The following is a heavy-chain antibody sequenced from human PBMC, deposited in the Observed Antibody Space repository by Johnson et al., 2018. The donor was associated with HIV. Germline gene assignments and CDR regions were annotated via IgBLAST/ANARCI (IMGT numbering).Heavy chain of an antibody. CDR3: ARGGVKWEDHAFDI. CDR1: GFTFSSYD. D-gene: IGHD1-26*01. CDR2: IGTAGDT. V-gene: IGHV3-13*01. Sequence: VQLVESGGGLIQPGGSLRLSCAASGFTFSSYDMHWVRQATGKGLEWVSAIGTAGDTYYPGSVKGRFTISRENAKNSLYLQMTSLRAGDTAVYYCARGGVKWEDHAFDIWGQGTMVTVSS. J-gene: IGHJ3*02.